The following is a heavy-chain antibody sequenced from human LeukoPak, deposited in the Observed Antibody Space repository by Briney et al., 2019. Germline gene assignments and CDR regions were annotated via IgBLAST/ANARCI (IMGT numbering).Heavy chain of an antibody. CDR1: GFTFSSYG. V-gene: IGHV3-30*03. D-gene: IGHD6-13*01. CDR2: ISYDGSNK. J-gene: IGHJ4*02. CDR3: ASDFGIAAAEPFDY. Sequence: PGGSLRLSCAASGFTFSSYGMHWVRQAPGKGLEWVAVISYDGSNKYYADSVKGRFTISRDNSKNTLYLQMNSLRAEDTAVYYCASDFGIAAAEPFDYWGQGTLVTVSS.